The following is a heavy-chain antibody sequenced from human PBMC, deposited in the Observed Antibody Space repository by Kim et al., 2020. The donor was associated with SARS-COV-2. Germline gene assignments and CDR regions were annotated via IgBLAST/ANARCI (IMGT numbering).Heavy chain of an antibody. V-gene: IGHV1-2*02. CDR2: INPNSGGT. CDR1: GYTFTGYY. J-gene: IGHJ3*02. CDR3: ARDWYGSGAFDI. Sequence: ASVKVSCKASGYTFTGYYMHWVRQAPGQGLEWMGWINPNSGGTNYAQKFQGRVTMTRDTSISTAYMELSRLRSDDTAVYYCARDWYGSGAFDIWGQGTMVTVSS. D-gene: IGHD3-10*01.